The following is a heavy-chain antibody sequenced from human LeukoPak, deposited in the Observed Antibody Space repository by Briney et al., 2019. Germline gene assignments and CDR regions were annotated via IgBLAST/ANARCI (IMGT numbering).Heavy chain of an antibody. CDR2: ISRRSTYI. CDR3: AHLPSSGTGVVDY. V-gene: IGHV3-21*01. CDR1: GFTFSSYT. D-gene: IGHD3-10*01. J-gene: IGHJ4*02. Sequence: PGGSLRLSCAASGFTFSSYTMNWVRQAPGKGLEWVSSISRRSTYINYADSVKGRFTISRDNAKNSLYLQMNSLRAEDTAVYYCAHLPSSGTGVVDYWGRGTLVTVSS.